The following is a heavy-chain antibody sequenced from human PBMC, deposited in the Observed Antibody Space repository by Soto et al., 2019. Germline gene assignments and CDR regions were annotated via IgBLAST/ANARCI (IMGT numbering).Heavy chain of an antibody. J-gene: IGHJ5*02. CDR1: GFSLSTSGVG. V-gene: IGHV2-5*01. D-gene: IGHD6-13*01. CDR2: IYWNDDN. CDR3: AHRLTYSSSWFHLEGWFGP. Sequence: QITLKASGPTRVKPTQTLTLTCTFSGFSLSTSGVGVGWIRQPPVKALEWLALIYWNDDNRYSPSLKSRLTITKETTKYQVDLTRTNMYAVDTATSYCAHRLTYSSSWFHLEGWFGPWGQGTLVTVCS.